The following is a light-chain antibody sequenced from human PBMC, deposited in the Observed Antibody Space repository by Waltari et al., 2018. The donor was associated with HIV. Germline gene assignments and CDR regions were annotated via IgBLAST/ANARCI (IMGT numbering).Light chain of an antibody. CDR2: QAS. CDR1: QNVGDW. Sequence: DVQMTQSPSTLSASVGDRVIITCRASQNVGDWVAWYQQKPGQAPDLLIYQASNLRSGVPSRFSGSGSGAEFTLAISSLQTEDVATYFCLYCHRFWTFGQGTRVEI. V-gene: IGKV1-5*03. J-gene: IGKJ1*01. CDR3: LYCHRFWT.